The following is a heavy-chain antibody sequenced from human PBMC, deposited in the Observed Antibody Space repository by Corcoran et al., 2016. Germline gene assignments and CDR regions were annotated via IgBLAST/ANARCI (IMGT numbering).Heavy chain of an antibody. V-gene: IGHV3-7*03. D-gene: IGHD6-13*01. CDR1: GFTFSSYW. J-gene: IGHJ4*02. Sequence: EVQLVESGGGLVQPGGSLRLSCAASGFTFSSYWMSWVRQAPGKGLEWVAKIKQDGSEKYYVDSVKGRFTISRDNAKNSLYLQMKSLRAEESAVYYWARVHNHVGCWYREYYFDYWGQGTLLTVSS. CDR3: ARVHNHVGCWYREYYFDY. CDR2: IKQDGSEK.